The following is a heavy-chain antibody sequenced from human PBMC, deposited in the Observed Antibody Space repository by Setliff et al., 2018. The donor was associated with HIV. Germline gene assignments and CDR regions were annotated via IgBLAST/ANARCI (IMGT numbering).Heavy chain of an antibody. CDR3: AGRERYYDILTGRVSDGFDI. CDR1: GGSISSGSYF. D-gene: IGHD3-9*01. J-gene: IGHJ3*02. V-gene: IGHV4-61*09. Sequence: SETLSLTCTVSGGSISSGSYFWSWIRQPAGKGLEWIGHIYTSGSTNYNPSLKSRVTTSVDTSKNHFSLRLSSVTAADTAVYYCAGRERYYDILTGRVSDGFDIWGQGTMVTISS. CDR2: IYTSGST.